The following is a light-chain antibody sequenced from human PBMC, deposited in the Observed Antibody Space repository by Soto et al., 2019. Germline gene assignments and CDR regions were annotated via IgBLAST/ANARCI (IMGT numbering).Light chain of an antibody. CDR1: ESINRH. CDR3: QQSYTALSIT. J-gene: IGKJ5*01. Sequence: DIQMTQSPSSLSASVGDRVTITCRASESINRHLNWYQQQPGKAPKLLIYAASSLQNGVPSRFRGGGSGTDFTLIITILQPEDFATYYCQQSYTALSITFGQGTRLEI. CDR2: AAS. V-gene: IGKV1-39*01.